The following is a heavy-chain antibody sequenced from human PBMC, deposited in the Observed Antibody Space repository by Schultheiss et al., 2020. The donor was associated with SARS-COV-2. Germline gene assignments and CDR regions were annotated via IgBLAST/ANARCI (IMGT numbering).Heavy chain of an antibody. CDR3: ARDQYCSCGSCYSSDYFDY. V-gene: IGHV3-48*03. J-gene: IGHJ4*02. Sequence: GGSLRLSCAASGFTFSSYEMNWVRQAPGKGLEWVSYISSSGSTIYYADSVKGRFTISRDNAKNSLYLQMNSLRAEETAVYYCARDQYCSCGSCYSSDYFDYWGQGTLVTVSS. D-gene: IGHD2-15*01. CDR2: ISSSGSTI. CDR1: GFTFSSYE.